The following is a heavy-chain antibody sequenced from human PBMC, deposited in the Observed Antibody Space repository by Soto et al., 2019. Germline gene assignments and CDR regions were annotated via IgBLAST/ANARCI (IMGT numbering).Heavy chain of an antibody. CDR2: TKSKASGGTK. Sequence: SLSLSCTAYGCTFGDNARSWVRQAPGKGLEWIGCTKSKASGGTKDYAASVKGRLTISSNDSKSLANLPMNSLKTEDTALSYCTRKGYCSSTSCYRYYYGMDVWGQGTTVTVSS. CDR1: GCTFGDNA. D-gene: IGHD2-2*01. V-gene: IGHV3-49*04. J-gene: IGHJ6*02. CDR3: TRKGYCSSTSCYRYYYGMDV.